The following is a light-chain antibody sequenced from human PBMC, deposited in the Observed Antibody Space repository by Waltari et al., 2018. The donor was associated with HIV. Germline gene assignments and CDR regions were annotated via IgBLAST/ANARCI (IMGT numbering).Light chain of an antibody. CDR1: QGLDTW. J-gene: IGKJ3*01. CDR2: GVS. V-gene: IGKV1-12*01. CDR3: QRGDRYPFT. Sequence: DIEMTQSPSSVSASVGDRVTITCRASQGLDTWLAWYQHKPGKAPKLLIYGVSTWESGVPSRFSGSGSGIDFTLTISSLQPEDFATYYCQRGDRYPFTFGPGTKVDIK.